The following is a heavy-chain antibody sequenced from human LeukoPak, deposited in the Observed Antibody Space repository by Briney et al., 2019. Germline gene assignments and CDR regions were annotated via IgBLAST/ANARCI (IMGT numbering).Heavy chain of an antibody. CDR1: GFTFSTYA. D-gene: IGHD3-22*01. V-gene: IGHV3-23*01. CDR3: ANSRKYYDSSGYYYGGFDY. CDR2: ISGSGGST. J-gene: IGHJ4*02. Sequence: EGSLRLSCAASGFTFSTYAMSWVRQAPGKGLEWVSAISGSGGSTYYADSVKGRFTIPRDNSKNTLYLQMNSLRAEDTAVYYCANSRKYYDSSGYYYGGFDYWGQGTLVTVSS.